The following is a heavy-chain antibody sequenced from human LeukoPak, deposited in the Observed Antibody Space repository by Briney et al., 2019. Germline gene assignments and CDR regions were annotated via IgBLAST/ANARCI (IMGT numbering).Heavy chain of an antibody. V-gene: IGHV1-2*02. CDR1: GYTFTGYY. Sequence: GASVKVSCKAFGYTFTGYYMHWVRQAPGQGLEGMGWINPNSGGTNYAQKFQGRVTMTRDTSISTAYMELSRLRSDDTAVYYCARIYDFWSGLDYWGQGTLVTVSS. CDR2: INPNSGGT. J-gene: IGHJ4*02. CDR3: ARIYDFWSGLDY. D-gene: IGHD3-3*01.